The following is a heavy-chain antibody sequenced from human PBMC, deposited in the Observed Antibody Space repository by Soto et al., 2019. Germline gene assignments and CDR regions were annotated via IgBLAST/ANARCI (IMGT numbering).Heavy chain of an antibody. CDR3: ARGPLYSGYDP. CDR1: GGSISSSSYY. Sequence: SETLSLTCTVSGGSISSSSYYWGWIRQPPGKGLEWIGEINHSGSTNYNPSLKSRVTISVDTSKNQFSLKLSSVTAADTAVYYCARGPLYSGYDPWGQGTLVTVSS. D-gene: IGHD5-12*01. J-gene: IGHJ5*02. V-gene: IGHV4-39*07. CDR2: INHSGST.